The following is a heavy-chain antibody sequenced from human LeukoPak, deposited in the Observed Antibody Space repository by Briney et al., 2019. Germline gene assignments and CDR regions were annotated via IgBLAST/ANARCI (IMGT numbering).Heavy chain of an antibody. CDR3: AREPNYYYDSSGYRTGDAFDI. Sequence: SETLSLTCTVSGGSISSYYWSWIRQPPGKGLEWIGYIYYSGSTSYNPSLESRVTISVDTSKNQFSLKLSSVTAADTAVYYCAREPNYYYDSSGYRTGDAFDIWGQGTMVTVSS. V-gene: IGHV4-59*01. CDR2: IYYSGST. J-gene: IGHJ3*02. D-gene: IGHD3-22*01. CDR1: GGSISSYY.